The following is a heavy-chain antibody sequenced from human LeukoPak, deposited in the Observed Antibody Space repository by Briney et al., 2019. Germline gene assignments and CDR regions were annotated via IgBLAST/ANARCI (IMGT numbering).Heavy chain of an antibody. V-gene: IGHV3-74*01. CDR3: ANGAFRLYYIDV. CDR2: INTDGSST. D-gene: IGHD3-16*01. J-gene: IGHJ6*03. Sequence: GGSLRLSCAASGFTFSNYWMHWVRQAPGKGLVWVSRINTDGSSTDYADSVKGRFTLSRDNAKNTVYLQMNSLRAEDTAVYYCANGAFRLYYIDVWGKGTTVTVSS. CDR1: GFTFSNYW.